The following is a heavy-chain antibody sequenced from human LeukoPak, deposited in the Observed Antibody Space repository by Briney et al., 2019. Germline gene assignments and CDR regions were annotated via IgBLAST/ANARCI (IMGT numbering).Heavy chain of an antibody. J-gene: IGHJ6*02. D-gene: IGHD4-11*01. CDR3: ASLGYSKGYYYGMDV. Sequence: GGSLRLSCAASGFTFSSYWMHWVRQAPGKGLVWVSRINSDGSSTSYADSVKGRFTISRDNAKNTLYLQMNSLRAEDTALYYCASLGYSKGYYYGMDVWGQGTTVTVSS. V-gene: IGHV3-74*01. CDR1: GFTFSSYW. CDR2: INSDGSST.